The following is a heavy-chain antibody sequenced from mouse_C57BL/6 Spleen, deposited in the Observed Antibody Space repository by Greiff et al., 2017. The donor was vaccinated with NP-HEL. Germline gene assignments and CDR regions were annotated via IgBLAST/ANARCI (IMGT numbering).Heavy chain of an antibody. V-gene: IGHV1-62-2*01. CDR1: GYTFTEYT. J-gene: IGHJ2*01. D-gene: IGHD1-1*01. CDR3: ARSPATVVASDY. CDR2: FYPGSGSI. Sequence: QVQLQQSGAELVKPGASVKLSCKASGYTFTEYTIHWVKQRSGQGLEWIGWFYPGSGSIKYNEKFKSKATLTVDTSSSTAYMQLSSLTSEDSAVYCCARSPATVVASDYWGQGTTLTVSS.